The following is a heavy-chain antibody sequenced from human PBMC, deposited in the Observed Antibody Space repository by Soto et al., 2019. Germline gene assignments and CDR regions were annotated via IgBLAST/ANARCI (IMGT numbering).Heavy chain of an antibody. V-gene: IGHV3-30*18. D-gene: IGHD5-12*01. CDR3: AKDYRYSGYGYFDY. CDR2: ISYDGSNK. CDR1: GFTFSSYG. J-gene: IGHJ4*02. Sequence: GGSLRLSCAASGFTFSSYGMHWVRQAPGKGLEWVAVISYDGSNKYYADSVKGRFTISRDNSKNTLYLQMNSLRAEDTAVYYCAKDYRYSGYGYFDYWGQGTLVTVSS.